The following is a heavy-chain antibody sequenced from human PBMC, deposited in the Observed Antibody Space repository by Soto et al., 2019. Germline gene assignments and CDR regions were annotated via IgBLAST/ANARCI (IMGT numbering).Heavy chain of an antibody. CDR1: GGTFSSYA. Sequence: QVQLVQSGAEVKKPGSSVKVSCKASGGTFSSYAISWVRQAPGQGLEWMGGIIPIFGTANYAQKLQGIVTITADESMSTANMELSSLRSEDTAVYYCASGGGTVVIPRWYFDLWGRGTLVTVSS. J-gene: IGHJ2*01. D-gene: IGHD2-21*01. V-gene: IGHV1-69*01. CDR3: ASGGGTVVIPRWYFDL. CDR2: IIPIFGTA.